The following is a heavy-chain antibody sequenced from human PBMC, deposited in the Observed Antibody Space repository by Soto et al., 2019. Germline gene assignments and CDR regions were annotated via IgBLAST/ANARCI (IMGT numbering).Heavy chain of an antibody. CDR3: ARHGQWLVTGYFYYGMDV. D-gene: IGHD6-19*01. V-gene: IGHV4-59*08. CDR1: GGSISSYY. Sequence: QVQLQESGPGLVKPSETLSLTCTVSGGSISSYYWSWIRQPPGKGLEWIGYIYYSGSTNYNPSLKHRVTISVDTSKKHFSLKLSSVAAAHTAVYYCARHGQWLVTGYFYYGMDVWGQGTTVTVSS. J-gene: IGHJ6*02. CDR2: IYYSGST.